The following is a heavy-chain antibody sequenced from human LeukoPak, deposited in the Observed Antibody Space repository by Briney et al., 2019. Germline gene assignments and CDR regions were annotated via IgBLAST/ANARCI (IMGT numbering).Heavy chain of an antibody. CDR2: INSDGSST. Sequence: GGSLRLSCAASGFTFSSYWMHWVRQAPGKGLVWVSRINSDGSSTSYADSVKGRFTISRDNAKNTLYLQMNSLRAEDTAVYYCARERLPTITGERQYFDYWGQGTLVTVSS. V-gene: IGHV3-74*01. CDR1: GFTFSSYW. CDR3: ARERLPTITGERQYFDY. D-gene: IGHD7-27*01. J-gene: IGHJ4*02.